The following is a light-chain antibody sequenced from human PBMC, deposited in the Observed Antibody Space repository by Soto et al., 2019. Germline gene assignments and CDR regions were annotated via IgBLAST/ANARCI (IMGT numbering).Light chain of an antibody. J-gene: IGLJ2*01. V-gene: IGLV2-14*01. Sequence: QSALTQPASVFGSPGQSITISCTGTSSDVGGYNYVSWYQQHPGKAPKLMIYDVSNRPSGVSNRFSGSKSCNTASLTISGLQAEVEADYYRRSYTSSSTVVFGGGTKLTVL. CDR2: DVS. CDR1: SSDVGGYNY. CDR3: RSYTSSSTVV.